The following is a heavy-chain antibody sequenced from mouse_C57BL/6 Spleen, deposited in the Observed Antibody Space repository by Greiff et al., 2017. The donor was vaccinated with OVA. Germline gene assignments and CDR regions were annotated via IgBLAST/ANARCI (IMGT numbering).Heavy chain of an antibody. V-gene: IGHV1-54*01. CDR3: ARSPSVIYQGYFDV. CDR1: GYAFTNYL. Sequence: VKLMESGAELVRPGTSVKVSCKASGYAFTNYLIEWVKQRPGQGLEWIGVINPGSGGTNYNEKFKGKATLTADKSSSTAYMQLSSLTSEDSAVYFCARSPSVIYQGYFDVWGTGTTVTVSA. J-gene: IGHJ1*03. CDR2: INPGSGGT.